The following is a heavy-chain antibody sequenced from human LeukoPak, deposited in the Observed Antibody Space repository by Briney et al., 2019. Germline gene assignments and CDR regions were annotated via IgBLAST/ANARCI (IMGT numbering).Heavy chain of an antibody. V-gene: IGHV3-21*01. D-gene: IGHD3-3*01. CDR3: ARDILEANWFDP. CDR1: GFTFSSYS. CDR2: ISSSSSYI. J-gene: IGHJ5*02. Sequence: GGSLRLSCAASGFTFSSYSMNWVRQAPGKGLEWVSSISSSSSYIYYADSVKGRFTTSRDNAKNSLYLQMNSLRAEDTAVYYCARDILEANWFDPWGQGTLVTVSS.